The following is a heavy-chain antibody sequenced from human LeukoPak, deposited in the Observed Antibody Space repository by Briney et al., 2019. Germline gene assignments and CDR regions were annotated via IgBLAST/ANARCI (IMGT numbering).Heavy chain of an antibody. CDR1: GFTFSIYW. CDR3: ARAESGWYEDY. V-gene: IGHV3-7*01. D-gene: IGHD6-19*01. J-gene: IGHJ4*02. Sequence: GSLRLSCSASGFTFSIYWMSWVRQAPGKGLEWVANIKQDGSEKYYVDSVKGRFTISRDNAKNSLYLQMNSLRAEDTAVYYCARAESGWYEDYWGQGTLVTVSS. CDR2: IKQDGSEK.